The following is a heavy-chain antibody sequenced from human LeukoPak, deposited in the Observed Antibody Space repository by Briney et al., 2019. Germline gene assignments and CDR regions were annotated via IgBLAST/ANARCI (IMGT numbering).Heavy chain of an antibody. CDR1: GYTFTSYA. V-gene: IGHV1-18*01. CDR3: ARDLLHDYSNYDHFDY. CDR2: ISAYNGNT. Sequence: ASVKVSCKASGYTFTSYAMHWVRQAPGQGLEWMGWISAYNGNTNYAQKLQGRVTMTTDTSTSTVYMELSSLRSEDTAVYYCARDLLHDYSNYDHFDYWGQGTLVTVSS. D-gene: IGHD4-11*01. J-gene: IGHJ4*02.